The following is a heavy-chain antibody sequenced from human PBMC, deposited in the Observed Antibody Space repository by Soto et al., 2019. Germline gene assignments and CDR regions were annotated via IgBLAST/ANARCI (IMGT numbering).Heavy chain of an antibody. Sequence: ASVKVSCKASGYTFTSYYMHWVRQAPGQGLEWMGIINPSGGSTSYAQKFQGRVTMTRDTSTSTVYMELSSLRSEDTAVYYCARGVYYDSSSYLNPSDYWGQGTLVTVSS. V-gene: IGHV1-46*01. D-gene: IGHD3-22*01. J-gene: IGHJ4*02. CDR3: ARGVYYDSSSYLNPSDY. CDR2: INPSGGST. CDR1: GYTFTSYY.